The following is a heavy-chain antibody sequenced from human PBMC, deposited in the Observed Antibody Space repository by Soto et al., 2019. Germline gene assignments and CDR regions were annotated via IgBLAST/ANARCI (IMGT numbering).Heavy chain of an antibody. Sequence: GGSLRLSCAASGFTLSSYWMSWVRQAPGKGLEWVANIKQDGSEKYYVDSVKGRFTISRDNAKNSLYLQMNSLRADDTAVYYCARVAQSKYCGGTSCYSLDVWGQGTTVTVSS. D-gene: IGHD2-15*01. V-gene: IGHV3-7*02. J-gene: IGHJ6*02. CDR3: ARVAQSKYCGGTSCYSLDV. CDR2: IKQDGSEK. CDR1: GFTLSSYW.